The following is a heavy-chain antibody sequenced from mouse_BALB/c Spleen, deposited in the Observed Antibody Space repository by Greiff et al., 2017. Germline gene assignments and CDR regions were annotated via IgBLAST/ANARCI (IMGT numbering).Heavy chain of an antibody. CDR3: ARLGNYYFDY. D-gene: IGHD2-1*01. CDR2: ISSGGSYT. J-gene: IGHJ2*01. V-gene: IGHV5-9-4*01. Sequence: EVQRVESGGGLVKPGGSLKLSCAASGFTFSSYAMSWVRQSPEKRLEWVAEISSGGSYTYYPDTVTGRFTISRDNAKNTLYLEMSSLRSEDTAMYYCARLGNYYFDYWGQGTTLTVSS. CDR1: GFTFSSYA.